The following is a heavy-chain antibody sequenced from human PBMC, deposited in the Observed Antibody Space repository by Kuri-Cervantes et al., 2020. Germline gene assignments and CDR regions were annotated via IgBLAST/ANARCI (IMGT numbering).Heavy chain of an antibody. CDR3: ARSWELLGWFDP. CDR2: ISWNSGSI. V-gene: IGHV3-9*01. D-gene: IGHD1-26*01. J-gene: IGHJ5*02. Sequence: LSLTCAGSGFTFDDYAMHWVRQAPGKGLEWVSGISWNSGSIGYADSVKGRFTISRDNSENTLYLQMNSLRAEDTAVYYCARSWELLGWFDPWGQGTLVTVSS. CDR1: GFTFDDYA.